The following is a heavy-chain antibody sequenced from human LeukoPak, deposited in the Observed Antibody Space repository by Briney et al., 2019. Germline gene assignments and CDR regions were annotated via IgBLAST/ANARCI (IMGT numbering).Heavy chain of an antibody. V-gene: IGHV4-38-2*01. Sequence: SETLSLTCGVSGYSISTGYYWGWIRQPPGKGLEWIGSIFHSGNTYYNPSLKSRVTVSVDTSKNQFSLKLSSVTAADTAVYYCARQVSWAIFGGNWFDPWGQGTLVTVSS. CDR3: ARQVSWAIFGGNWFDP. J-gene: IGHJ5*02. CDR2: IFHSGNT. CDR1: GYSISTGYY. D-gene: IGHD3-3*01.